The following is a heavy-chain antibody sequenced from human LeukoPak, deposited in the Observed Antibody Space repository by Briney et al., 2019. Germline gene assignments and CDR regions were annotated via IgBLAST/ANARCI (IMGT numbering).Heavy chain of an antibody. CDR2: IDPSDSYN. V-gene: IGHV5-10-1*01. J-gene: IGHJ6*02. CDR3: ATINTIFAPYGMDV. CDR1: GYSFTSYW. D-gene: IGHD3-3*01. Sequence: GESLKISCKGSGYSFTSYWISWVRQMPGKGLEWMGRIDPSDSYNNYSPSFQGHVTISAAKSISTAYLQWSSLKASDTAMYYCATINTIFAPYGMDVWGQGTTVTVSS.